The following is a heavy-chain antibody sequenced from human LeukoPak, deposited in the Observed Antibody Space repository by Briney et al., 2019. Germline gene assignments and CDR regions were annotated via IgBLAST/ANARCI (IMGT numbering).Heavy chain of an antibody. D-gene: IGHD2-15*01. V-gene: IGHV5-51*01. CDR1: GYRSTSYW. J-gene: IGHJ5*02. Sequence: GESLKISCKASGYRSTSYWIAWVLQMPGKGLEWMGIINPGDSDTRYSPSFEGHVTISADKSIRTVYLQWSSLKASDTTMYYCARRRAYCIESTCYPYNWFDPWGQGTQVTVSS. CDR3: ARRRAYCIESTCYPYNWFDP. CDR2: INPGDSDT.